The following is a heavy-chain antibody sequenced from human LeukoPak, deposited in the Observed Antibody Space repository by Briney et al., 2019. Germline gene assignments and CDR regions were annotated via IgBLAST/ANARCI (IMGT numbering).Heavy chain of an antibody. Sequence: GESLQISCKGSRYSFTTYWIGWVRQMPGKGLEWMGIIYPDDSDTRYSPSFQGQVTISADKSISTAYLQWSSLKASDTAMCYCARGGYSYGFTPFDYWGQGTLVTVSS. J-gene: IGHJ4*02. V-gene: IGHV5-51*01. CDR1: RYSFTTYW. CDR3: ARGGYSYGFTPFDY. CDR2: IYPDDSDT. D-gene: IGHD5-18*01.